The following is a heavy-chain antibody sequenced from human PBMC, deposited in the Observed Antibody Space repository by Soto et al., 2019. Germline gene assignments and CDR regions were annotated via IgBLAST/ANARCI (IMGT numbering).Heavy chain of an antibody. J-gene: IGHJ4*02. CDR2: IYHSGST. CDR1: GYSISSGYY. Sequence: SETLSLTCAVSGYSISSGYYWGWIRQPPGKGLEWIGSIYHSGSTYYNPSLKSRVTISVDTSKNQFSLKLSSVTAADTAVYYCARVYGYYDSSGYLFDYWGQGTLVTVSS. V-gene: IGHV4-38-2*01. CDR3: ARVYGYYDSSGYLFDY. D-gene: IGHD3-22*01.